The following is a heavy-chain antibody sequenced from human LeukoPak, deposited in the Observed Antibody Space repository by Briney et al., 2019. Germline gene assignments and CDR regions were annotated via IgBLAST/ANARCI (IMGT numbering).Heavy chain of an antibody. CDR3: AKGRGRYYYDRSGYYEYDY. V-gene: IGHV3-23*01. CDR2: ISGSGGST. J-gene: IGHJ4*02. Sequence: GGSLRLSCAASGFTFSSYAMSWVRQAPGKGLEWVSAISGSGGSTYYADSVKGRFTISRDNSESTLYLQMNSLRPEDTALYYCAKGRGRYYYDRSGYYEYDYWGQGTLVTVSS. D-gene: IGHD3-22*01. CDR1: GFTFSSYA.